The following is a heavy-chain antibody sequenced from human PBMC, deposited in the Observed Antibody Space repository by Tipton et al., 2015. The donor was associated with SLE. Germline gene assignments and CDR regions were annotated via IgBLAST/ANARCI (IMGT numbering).Heavy chain of an antibody. Sequence: SLRLSCAASGFTFSSYGMHWVRQAPGKGLEWVAFIRYDGSNKYYADSVKGRFTISRDNSKNTLYLQMNSLRAEDTAVYYCAKNPSTLLGPWFDPWGQGTLVTVSS. CDR2: IRYDGSNK. J-gene: IGHJ5*02. D-gene: IGHD1-26*01. CDR3: AKNPSTLLGPWFDP. V-gene: IGHV3-30*02. CDR1: GFTFSSYG.